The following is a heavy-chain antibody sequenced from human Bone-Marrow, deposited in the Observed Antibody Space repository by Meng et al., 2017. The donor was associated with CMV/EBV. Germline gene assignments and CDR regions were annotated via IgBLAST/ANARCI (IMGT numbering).Heavy chain of an antibody. CDR1: GGSFSGYY. J-gene: IGHJ5*02. CDR2: INHSGST. Sequence: GSLRLSCAVDGGSFSGYYWSWIRQPPGKGLEWIGEINHSGSTNYNPSLKSRVTISVDTSKNQFSLKLSSVTAADTAVYYCARDYAPALLRPRRFDPWGQGTLVTVSS. V-gene: IGHV4-34*01. CDR3: ARDYAPALLRPRRFDP. D-gene: IGHD3-3*01.